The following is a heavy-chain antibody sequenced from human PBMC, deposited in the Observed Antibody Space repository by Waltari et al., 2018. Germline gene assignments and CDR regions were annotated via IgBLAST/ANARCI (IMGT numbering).Heavy chain of an antibody. CDR3: ARVSPNAGGTYYFDY. Sequence: EVQLVESGGGLVQPGGSLRLSCAASGFTFRAYWMHWVRQAPGRGLEWLSRISGSGSNTNYADYVKGRFTISRDSAQNILFLQMNSLRAEDTAVYYCARVSPNAGGTYYFDYWGQGTLVTVSS. CDR1: GFTFRAYW. V-gene: IGHV3-74*01. CDR2: ISGSGSNT. D-gene: IGHD3-16*01. J-gene: IGHJ4*02.